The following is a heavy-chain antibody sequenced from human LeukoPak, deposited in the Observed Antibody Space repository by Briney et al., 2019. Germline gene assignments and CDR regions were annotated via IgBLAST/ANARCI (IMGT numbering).Heavy chain of an antibody. CDR2: IDCGDGDT. CDR1: GYSFTGHY. Sequence: ASVKVSCKTSGYSFTGHYIHWVRQAPGHALQWLAYIDCGDGDTNYAQAFQGRVTMTRDTSITTAYMGLSRLRSDDTAVYYCAKGRVVAGSKSHTYHWFDPWGQGTLVTVSS. J-gene: IGHJ5*02. D-gene: IGHD6-19*01. V-gene: IGHV1-2*02. CDR3: AKGRVVAGSKSHTYHWFDP.